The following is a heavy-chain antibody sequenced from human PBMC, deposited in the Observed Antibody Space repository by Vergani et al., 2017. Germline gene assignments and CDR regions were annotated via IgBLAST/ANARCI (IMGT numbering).Heavy chain of an antibody. CDR3: ARGWPGWDY. Sequence: QLQLQESGPGLVKPSETLSLTCAVYGGSFSGYYWSWIRQPPGKGLEWIGEINHSGSTNYNPSLKSRVTISVDTSKNQFSLKLSSVTAADTAVYYCARGWPGWDYWGQGTLVTVSS. CDR2: INHSGST. V-gene: IGHV4-34*01. CDR1: GGSFSGYY. D-gene: IGHD2-15*01. J-gene: IGHJ4*02.